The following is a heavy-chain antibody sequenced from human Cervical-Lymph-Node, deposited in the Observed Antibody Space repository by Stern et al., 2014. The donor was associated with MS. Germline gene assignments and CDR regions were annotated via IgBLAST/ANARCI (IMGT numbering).Heavy chain of an antibody. D-gene: IGHD3-10*01. CDR2: INVSGST. CDR1: GGSIYSGTYF. J-gene: IGHJ4*02. Sequence: QVQLQESGPGLVKPTQTLSLTCTVSGGSIYSGTYFWSWIRQSPGKGLEWIGRINVSGSTDYNPSLKSPLTMSIDRSKNQFSLRLSSVTAADTAVYYCARARGVGGLFDYWGQGTLGTVSS. CDR3: ARARGVGGLFDY. V-gene: IGHV4-61*02.